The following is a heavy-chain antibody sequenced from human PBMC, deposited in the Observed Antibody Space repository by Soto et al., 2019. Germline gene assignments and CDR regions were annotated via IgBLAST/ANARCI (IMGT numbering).Heavy chain of an antibody. D-gene: IGHD5-18*01. J-gene: IGHJ4*02. CDR2: IIPIFGTA. V-gene: IGHV1-69*01. Sequence: SLTGSCTASGGTLSSYAISWVRQTPGQGLEWMGGIIPIFGTANYAQKFQGRVTITADESTSTAYMELSSLRSEDTAVYYCARGGPRYVDTWDYFDYWGQGTLVNVSS. CDR3: ARGGPRYVDTWDYFDY. CDR1: GGTLSSYA.